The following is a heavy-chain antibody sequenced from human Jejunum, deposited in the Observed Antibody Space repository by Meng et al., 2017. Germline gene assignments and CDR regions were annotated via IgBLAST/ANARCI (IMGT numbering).Heavy chain of an antibody. CDR1: GGSLARVSPQ. J-gene: IGHJ4*02. Sequence: QVQLQESGAGLVKTSQTLSLTCTFSGGSLARVSPQWTWIRQPPGKGLEYIGYIYYDGNTNYSPSLKSRVSISIDTSKNQFSLRLNSVTAADTAVYYCAREVYLDTAMIIDSWGPGTLVTVSS. CDR2: IYYDGNT. V-gene: IGHV4-30-4*01. CDR3: AREVYLDTAMIIDS. D-gene: IGHD5-18*01.